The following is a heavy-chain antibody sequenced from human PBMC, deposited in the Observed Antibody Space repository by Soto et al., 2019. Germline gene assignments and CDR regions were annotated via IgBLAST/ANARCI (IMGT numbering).Heavy chain of an antibody. CDR2: ISGNGGDYT. D-gene: IGHD6-25*01. CDR1: GFTFSTYA. J-gene: IGHJ5*02. Sequence: GGSLRLSCAASGFTFSTYAMSWVRQAPRKGLEWVSAISGNGGDYTYYADSVKGRFTISRDNSKNTLYLQMNSLRAADTAVYYCAESRSGYGNWFDPWGQGTLVTVSS. V-gene: IGHV3-23*01. CDR3: AESRSGYGNWFDP.